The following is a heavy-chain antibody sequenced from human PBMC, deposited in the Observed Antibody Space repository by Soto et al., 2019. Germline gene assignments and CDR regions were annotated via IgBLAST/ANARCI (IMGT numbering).Heavy chain of an antibody. Sequence: PSETPALTCTVPDGSISSGSYYWGWIRQPPGKGLEWIGSIYYSGSTYYNPSLKSRVTISVDKSKNQFSLKLSSVTAADTAVYYCARALWGPAGHRNWLEPWGQGTLVNVSS. D-gene: IGHD2-2*01. CDR2: IYYSGST. J-gene: IGHJ5*02. CDR1: DGSISSGSYY. V-gene: IGHV4-39*01. CDR3: ARALWGPAGHRNWLEP.